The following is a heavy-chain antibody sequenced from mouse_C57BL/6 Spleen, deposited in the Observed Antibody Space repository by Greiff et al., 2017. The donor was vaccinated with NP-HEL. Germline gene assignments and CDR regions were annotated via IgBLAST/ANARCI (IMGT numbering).Heavy chain of an antibody. CDR1: GFTFSNYW. CDR3: TALWSRRGTWFAY. J-gene: IGHJ3*01. CDR2: IRLKSDNYAT. V-gene: IGHV6-3*01. Sequence: EVKLEESGGGLVQPGGSMKLSCVASGFTFSNYWMNWVRQSPEKGLEWVAQIRLKSDNYATHYAESVKGRFTISRDDSKSSVYLQMNNLRAEDTGIYYCTALWSRRGTWFAYWGQGTLVTVSA. D-gene: IGHD2-2*01.